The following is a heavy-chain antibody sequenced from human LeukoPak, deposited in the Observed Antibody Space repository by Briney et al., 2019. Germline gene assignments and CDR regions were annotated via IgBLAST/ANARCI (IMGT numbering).Heavy chain of an antibody. CDR3: ARAPPSSGYSYHFDI. CDR1: GFTFHKYW. Sequence: GGSLRLSCAASGFTFHKYWMPWVRQAPGKGLVWVSRIYIDGTGIVYTGSVKGRFTISRDNAKNTLYLQMNSLRVEDTAVYYCARAPPSSGYSYHFDIWGPGTMVTVSS. D-gene: IGHD5-12*01. V-gene: IGHV3-74*01. CDR2: IYIDGTGI. J-gene: IGHJ3*02.